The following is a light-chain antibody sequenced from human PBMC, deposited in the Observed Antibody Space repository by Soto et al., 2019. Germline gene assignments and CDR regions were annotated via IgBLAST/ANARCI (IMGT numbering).Light chain of an antibody. CDR3: SSNTITLGV. CDR2: DVA. CDR1: SSDIGSYNY. J-gene: IGLJ3*02. Sequence: QSALTQPASVSGSPGQSITISCTGTSSDIGSYNYVSWYQQHPGKAPKLIIYDVASRPSGVSDRFSGSKSGNTASLTISGVQAGDEADYYCSSNTITLGVFGGGTKLTVL. V-gene: IGLV2-14*03.